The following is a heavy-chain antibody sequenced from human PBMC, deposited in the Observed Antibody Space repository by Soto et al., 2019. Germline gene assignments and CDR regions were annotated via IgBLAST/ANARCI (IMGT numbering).Heavy chain of an antibody. CDR2: IYYSGST. V-gene: IGHV4-30-4*01. D-gene: IGHD6-19*01. CDR1: GGSSSSGDYY. J-gene: IGHJ4*02. Sequence: SETLSLTCTVSGGSSSSGDYYWSWIRKPPGKGLEWIGYIYYSGSTYYNPSLKSRVTISVDTSKNQFSLKLSSVTAADTAVYYCAREVVRSDAVAGFLWGQGTLVTVSS. CDR3: AREVVRSDAVAGFL.